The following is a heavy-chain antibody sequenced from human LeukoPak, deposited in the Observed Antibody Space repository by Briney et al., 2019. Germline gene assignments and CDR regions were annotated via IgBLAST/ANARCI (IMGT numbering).Heavy chain of an antibody. Sequence: SETLSLTCTVSGGSISSYYWSWIRQPPGKGLEWIGYLYYSGRTNYNPSLKSRVTISVDTSKNQFSLKLSSVTAADTAVYYCARGSLTYYDSSGYYYRAFDIWGQGTMVTVSS. V-gene: IGHV4-59*01. CDR1: GGSISSYY. J-gene: IGHJ3*02. CDR3: ARGSLTYYDSSGYYYRAFDI. CDR2: LYYSGRT. D-gene: IGHD3-22*01.